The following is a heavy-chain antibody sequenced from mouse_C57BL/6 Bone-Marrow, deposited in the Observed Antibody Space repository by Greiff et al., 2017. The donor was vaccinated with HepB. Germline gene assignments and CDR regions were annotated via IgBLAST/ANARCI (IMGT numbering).Heavy chain of an antibody. J-gene: IGHJ2*01. CDR2: IYPGSGST. Sequence: QVQLKQSGAELARPGASVKLSCKASGYTFTSYWITWVKQRPGQGLEWIGDIYPGSGSTNYNEKFKSKATLTVDTSSSTAYMQLSSLTSEDSAVYYCAREGLDYFDYWGQGTTLTVSS. D-gene: IGHD3-3*01. CDR1: GYTFTSYW. CDR3: AREGLDYFDY. V-gene: IGHV1-55*01.